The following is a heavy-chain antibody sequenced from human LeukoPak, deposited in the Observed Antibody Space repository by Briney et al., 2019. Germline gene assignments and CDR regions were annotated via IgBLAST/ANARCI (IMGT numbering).Heavy chain of an antibody. CDR2: INSNSGGT. Sequence: ASVKVSCEASGYTFTGYYMHWVRQAPGQGLEWMGWINSNSGGTNYAQKLQGRVTMTTDTSTSTAYMELRSLRSDDTAVYYCARKLYSNYHLVDYWGQGTLVTVSS. V-gene: IGHV1-2*02. CDR1: GYTFTGYY. CDR3: ARKLYSNYHLVDY. J-gene: IGHJ4*02. D-gene: IGHD4-11*01.